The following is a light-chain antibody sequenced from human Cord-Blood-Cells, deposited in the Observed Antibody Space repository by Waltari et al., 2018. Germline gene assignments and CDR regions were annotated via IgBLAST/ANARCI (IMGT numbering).Light chain of an antibody. J-gene: IGKJ4*01. V-gene: IGKV4-1*01. Sequence: DIVMTQSPDSLAVSPGESATINCKSSQSVLYSSNNKNYLAWYQQKPGQPPKLLIYGASTRESVVPDRFSGSGSGTDFTLTISSLQAEDVAVYYCQQYYSTPLTFGGGTKVEIK. CDR2: GAS. CDR3: QQYYSTPLT. CDR1: QSVLYSSNNKNY.